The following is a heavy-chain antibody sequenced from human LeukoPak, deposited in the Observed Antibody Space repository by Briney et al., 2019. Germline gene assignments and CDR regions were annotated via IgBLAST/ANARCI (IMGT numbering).Heavy chain of an antibody. D-gene: IGHD7-27*01. J-gene: IGHJ3*02. V-gene: IGHV3-21*01. Sequence: GGSLRLSCAASGFTFSSYSMNWVRQAPGKGLEWVSSISSSSSYIHYADSVKGRFTISRDNAKNSLYLQMNSLRAEDTAVYYCARALTGYHDAFDIWGQGTMVTVSS. CDR3: ARALTGYHDAFDI. CDR1: GFTFSSYS. CDR2: ISSSSSYI.